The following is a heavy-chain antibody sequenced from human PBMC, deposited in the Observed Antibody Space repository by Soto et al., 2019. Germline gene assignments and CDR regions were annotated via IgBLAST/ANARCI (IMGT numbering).Heavy chain of an antibody. CDR2: INHRGST. CDR1: GGSFSGYY. D-gene: IGHD3-3*01. Sequence: SETLSLTCAVYGGSFSGYYWSWIRQPPGKGLEWIGEINHRGSTNYNPSLKSRVTISVDTSKNQFSLKLSSVTAADTAVYYCARGNLGYFGVAYYYYGMDVWGQGTTVTVSS. CDR3: ARGNLGYFGVAYYYYGMDV. J-gene: IGHJ6*02. V-gene: IGHV4-34*01.